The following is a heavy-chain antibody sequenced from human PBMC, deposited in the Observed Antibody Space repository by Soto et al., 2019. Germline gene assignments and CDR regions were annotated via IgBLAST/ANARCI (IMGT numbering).Heavy chain of an antibody. CDR1: GYTFTSYG. CDR2: ISAYNGNT. V-gene: IGHV1-18*01. Sequence: GASVKVSFKASGYTFTSYGISWVRQAPGQGLEWMGWISAYNGNTNYAQKLQGRVTMTTDTSTSTAYMELRSLRSDDTAVYYCARESAYYYDSSGYYYDYWGQGTLVTVSS. CDR3: ARESAYYYDSSGYYYDY. D-gene: IGHD3-22*01. J-gene: IGHJ4*02.